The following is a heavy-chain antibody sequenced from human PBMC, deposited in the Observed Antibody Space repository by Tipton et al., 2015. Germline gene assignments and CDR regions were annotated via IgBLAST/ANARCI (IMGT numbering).Heavy chain of an antibody. Sequence: LRLSCTVSGGSISNGDYYWSWIRQYPEKGLEWIGHINYRGTTHYNPSLQSRVTMSVDTSKNPFSLNLTSVTAADTAVYYCARHRNYALWSGDPYEIDVWGQGTTVAVSS. CDR1: GGSISNGDYY. CDR3: ARHRNYALWSGDPYEIDV. D-gene: IGHD3-3*01. J-gene: IGHJ6*02. CDR2: INYRGTT. V-gene: IGHV4-31*03.